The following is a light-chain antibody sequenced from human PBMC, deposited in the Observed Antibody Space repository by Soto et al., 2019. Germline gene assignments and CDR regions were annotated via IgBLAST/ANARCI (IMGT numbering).Light chain of an antibody. J-gene: IGKJ1*01. CDR1: QSLTSW. V-gene: IGKV1-5*03. Sequence: DIQMTQSPSTRSASVGDRVTITCRASQSLTSWLTWYQQKPGKAPKFLIYNTSILESGVPSRFSGSGSGTEFTLTISSLQPDDFATYYYQHYDNYLWTFGQGTKVEIK. CDR2: NTS. CDR3: QHYDNYLWT.